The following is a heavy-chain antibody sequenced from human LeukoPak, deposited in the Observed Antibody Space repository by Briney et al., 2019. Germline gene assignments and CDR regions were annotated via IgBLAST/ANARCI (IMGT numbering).Heavy chain of an antibody. V-gene: IGHV4-61*08. CDR3: ARGFYGGY. J-gene: IGHJ4*02. CDR1: GGSISSGGYY. CDR2: IYYSGST. D-gene: IGHD4-17*01. Sequence: TSETLPLTCTVSGGSISSGGYYWSWIRQPPGKGLEWIGYIYYSGSTNYNPSLKSRVTISVDTSKNQFSLKLSSVTAADTAVYYCARGFYGGYWGQGTLVTVSS.